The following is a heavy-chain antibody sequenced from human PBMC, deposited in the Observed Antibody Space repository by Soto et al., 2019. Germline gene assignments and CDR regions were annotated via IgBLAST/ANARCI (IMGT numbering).Heavy chain of an antibody. CDR3: ARFRDYHDSSGPFSDAFDI. V-gene: IGHV1-46*01. CDR1: GYTFTSYY. J-gene: IGHJ3*02. D-gene: IGHD3-22*01. CDR2: INPSGGST. Sequence: EASVKVSCTASGYTFTSYYMHCVRQAPGQGLEWMGIINPSGGSTSYAQKFQGRVTMTRDTSTSTVYMELSSLRSEDTAVYYCARFRDYHDSSGPFSDAFDIWGQGTMVTVSS.